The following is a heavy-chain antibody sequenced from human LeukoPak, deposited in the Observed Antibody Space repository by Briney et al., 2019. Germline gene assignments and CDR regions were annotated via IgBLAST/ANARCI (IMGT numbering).Heavy chain of an antibody. CDR1: GYTFTSYY. D-gene: IGHD5-18*01. J-gene: IGHJ4*02. CDR2: INPSGGST. V-gene: IGHV1-46*01. CDR3: AREIVDTAMVSLYYFDY. Sequence: ASVKVSCKASGYTFTSYYMHWVRQAPGQGLEWMGIINPSGGSTSYAQKFQGRVTMTRDMSTSTVYMELSSLRSEDTAVYYCAREIVDTAMVSLYYFDYWGQGTLVTVSS.